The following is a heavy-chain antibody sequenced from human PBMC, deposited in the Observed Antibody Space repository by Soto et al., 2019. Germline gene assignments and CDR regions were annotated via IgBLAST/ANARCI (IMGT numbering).Heavy chain of an antibody. Sequence: ASVKVSCKASGGTFSSYAISWVRQAPRQGLEWMGGIIPIFGTANYAQKFQGRVTITADESTSTAYMELSSLRSEDTAVYYCAREITIFGVVIIYYYGMDVWGQGTTVTVSS. D-gene: IGHD3-3*01. J-gene: IGHJ6*02. CDR2: IIPIFGTA. CDR3: AREITIFGVVIIYYYGMDV. V-gene: IGHV1-69*13. CDR1: GGTFSSYA.